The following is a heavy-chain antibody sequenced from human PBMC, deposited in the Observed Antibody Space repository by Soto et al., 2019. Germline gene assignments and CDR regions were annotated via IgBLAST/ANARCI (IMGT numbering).Heavy chain of an antibody. D-gene: IGHD4-17*01. CDR2: ISSSSSFI. J-gene: IGHJ1*01. V-gene: IGHV3-21*03. Sequence: GGPLRLSCAASGFSFISYTMNWVRQTPMKGLEWVSSISSSSSFIHYADSVKGRFTISRDNAQNSLYLQMNSLKTEDTAVYYCTTARGTYGAEYFQHWGQGTLVTVSS. CDR1: GFSFISYT. CDR3: TTARGTYGAEYFQH.